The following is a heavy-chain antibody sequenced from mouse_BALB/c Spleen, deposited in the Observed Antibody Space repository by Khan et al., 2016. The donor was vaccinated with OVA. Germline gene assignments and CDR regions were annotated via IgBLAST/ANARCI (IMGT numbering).Heavy chain of an antibody. CDR1: GYSITSDYA. D-gene: IGHD2-4*01. CDR2: IRYSGST. Sequence: EVELVESGPGLVKPSQSLSLTCTVTGYSITSDYAWNWIRQFPGNKLEWMGYIRYSGSTSYNPSLKSRISITRDTSKNQFFLQLNSVTTEDTATYYCAREGYDYDYAMDYWGQGTSVTVSS. J-gene: IGHJ4*01. V-gene: IGHV3-2*02. CDR3: AREGYDYDYAMDY.